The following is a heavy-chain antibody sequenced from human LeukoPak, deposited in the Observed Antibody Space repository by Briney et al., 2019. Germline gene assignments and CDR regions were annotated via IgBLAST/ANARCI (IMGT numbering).Heavy chain of an antibody. D-gene: IGHD2-2*01. CDR2: ISYDGSNK. CDR1: GFTFSSYG. CDR3: AKTNLGYCSSTSCYGNDY. J-gene: IGHJ4*02. Sequence: PGGSLRLSCAASGFTFSSYGMHWVRQAPGKGLEWAAVISYDGSNKYYADSVKGRFTISRDNSKNTLYLQMNSLRAEETAVYYCAKTNLGYCSSTSCYGNDYWGQGTLATVSS. V-gene: IGHV3-30*18.